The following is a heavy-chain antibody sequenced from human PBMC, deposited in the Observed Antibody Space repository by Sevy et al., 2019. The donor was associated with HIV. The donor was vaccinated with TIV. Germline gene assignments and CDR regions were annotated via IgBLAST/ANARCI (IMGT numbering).Heavy chain of an antibody. J-gene: IGHJ3*02. CDR3: AKSMEQQLDAFDI. V-gene: IGHV4-39*01. D-gene: IGHD6-13*01. CDR1: GASIRDSSYY. CDR2: IYSYGET. Sequence: SETLSLTCTVSGASIRDSSYYWAWIRQPPGKGLEWIGNIYSYGETYYNSSLKSRVTISVDTSKNQFSLSLTSVTAADTAIYFCAKSMEQQLDAFDIWGQGTMVTVSS.